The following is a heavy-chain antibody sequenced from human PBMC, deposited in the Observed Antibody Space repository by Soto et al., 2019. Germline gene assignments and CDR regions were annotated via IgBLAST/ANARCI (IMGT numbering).Heavy chain of an antibody. Sequence: QVQLQESGPGLVKPSGTLSLTCAVSGGSIRGSNWWSWVRQPPGKGLEWIGEIYHSGSTNYNPSLESRVTISVDKSKNQFSLKLTSVTAADTAVYYCVKDIYYFDYWGQGTLVTVSS. D-gene: IGHD2-21*01. CDR1: GGSIRGSNW. CDR3: VKDIYYFDY. V-gene: IGHV4-4*02. CDR2: IYHSGST. J-gene: IGHJ4*02.